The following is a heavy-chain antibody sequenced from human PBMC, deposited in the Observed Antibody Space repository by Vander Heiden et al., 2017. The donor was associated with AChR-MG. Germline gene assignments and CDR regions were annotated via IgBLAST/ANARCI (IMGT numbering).Heavy chain of an antibody. CDR1: GDTFTTY. CDR3: ASDKGV. J-gene: IGHJ6*04. CDR2: INPSGGST. V-gene: IGHV1-46*01. Sequence: QVQLVQSGAEVRRPGASVRISCKASGDTFTTYLHWVRQAPGQGLEWMAMINPSGGSTSYTQKFQGRITMTMDTSTTTFYMELSSLISEDSAVYYCASDKGVWGKGTMVTVSS.